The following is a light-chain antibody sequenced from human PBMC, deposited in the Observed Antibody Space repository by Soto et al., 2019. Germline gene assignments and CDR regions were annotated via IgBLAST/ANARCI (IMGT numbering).Light chain of an antibody. J-gene: IGKJ1*01. CDR1: QSVNSN. CDR3: QQYNNLPRT. CDR2: GAS. Sequence: EIVMTQSPATLSVSPGERATLSCRASQSVNSNLAWYQQKPGQAPRLLIYGASTRATGIPARFSGSVSGTEFTLTISSLQSEDFAVYYCQQYNNLPRTFGQGTKVEIK. V-gene: IGKV3-15*01.